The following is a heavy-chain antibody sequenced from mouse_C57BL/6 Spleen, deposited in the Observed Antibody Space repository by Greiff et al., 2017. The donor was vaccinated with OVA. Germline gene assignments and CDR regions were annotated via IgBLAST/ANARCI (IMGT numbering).Heavy chain of an antibody. Sequence: VQLQQSGAELVKPGASVKLSCTASGFNIKDYYMHWVKQGTEQGLEWIGRIDPEDGETKYAPKFQGKATITADTSSNTAYLQLSSLTSEDTAVYYCAPGGWFAYWGQGTLVTVSA. D-gene: IGHD4-1*01. CDR3: APGGWFAY. J-gene: IGHJ3*01. V-gene: IGHV14-2*01. CDR2: IDPEDGET. CDR1: GFNIKDYY.